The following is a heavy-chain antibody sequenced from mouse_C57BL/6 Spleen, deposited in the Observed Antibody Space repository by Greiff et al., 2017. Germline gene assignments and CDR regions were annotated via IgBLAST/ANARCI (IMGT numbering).Heavy chain of an antibody. V-gene: IGHV1-15*01. Sequence: VQLQQSGAELVRPGASVTLSCKASGYTFTDYEMHWVKQTPVHGLEWIGAIAPETGGTAYNQKFKGKAILTADKSSSTADMELRSLTSEDSAVYYCTRYYGSSRYVDVWGTGTTVTVSS. J-gene: IGHJ1*03. CDR1: GYTFTDYE. CDR2: IAPETGGT. CDR3: TRYYGSSRYVDV. D-gene: IGHD1-1*01.